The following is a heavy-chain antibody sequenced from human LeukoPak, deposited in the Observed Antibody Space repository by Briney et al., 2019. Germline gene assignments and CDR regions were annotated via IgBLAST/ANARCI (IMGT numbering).Heavy chain of an antibody. CDR1: GFTFSSYG. CDR3: AREVISSARQTDAFDI. Sequence: GGSLRLSCAASGFTFSSYGMHWVRQAPGKGLEWVAFIRYDGSNKYYADSVKGRFTISRDNSKNTLYLQMNSLRAEDTAVYYCAREVISSARQTDAFDIWGQGTMVTVSS. J-gene: IGHJ3*02. D-gene: IGHD6-19*01. CDR2: IRYDGSNK. V-gene: IGHV3-30*02.